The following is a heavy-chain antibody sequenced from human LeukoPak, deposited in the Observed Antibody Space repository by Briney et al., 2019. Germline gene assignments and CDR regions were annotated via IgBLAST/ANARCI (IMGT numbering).Heavy chain of an antibody. CDR2: IYSGGST. V-gene: IGHV3-53*01. J-gene: IGHJ4*02. Sequence: PGGSLRLSCAASGFTVSSNYMSWVRQAPGKGLAWVSVIYSGGSTYYADSVKGRFTISRDNSKNTLYLQMNSLRAEDTAVYYCTRDESFYGSGRYYWGQGTLVTVSS. CDR3: TRDESFYGSGRYY. D-gene: IGHD3-10*01. CDR1: GFTVSSNY.